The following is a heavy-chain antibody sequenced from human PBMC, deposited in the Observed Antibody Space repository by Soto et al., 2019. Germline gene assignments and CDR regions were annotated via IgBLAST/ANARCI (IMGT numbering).Heavy chain of an antibody. CDR3: AKATATGGGAFEI. CDR1: VFIFSSYD. CDR2: ILVGGST. D-gene: IGHD2-8*02. V-gene: IGHV3-23*01. Sequence: GSLRLSCAVSVFIFSSYDMSWVRQAPGKGLEWVSTILVGGSTHYEDSVKGRFTISRDTSKNTVYLQMNSLTAGDTAVYYCAKATATGGGAFEICGQGTMVTVSS. J-gene: IGHJ3*02.